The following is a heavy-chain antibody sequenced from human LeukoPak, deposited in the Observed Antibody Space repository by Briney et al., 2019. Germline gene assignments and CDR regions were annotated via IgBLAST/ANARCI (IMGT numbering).Heavy chain of an antibody. Sequence: GRSLRLSCAASGFTFSSYGMHWVRQAPGKGLEWVAVIWCDGSNKYYADSVKGRFTISRDNSKNTLYLQMNSLRAEDTAVYYCARIPPRIAAAGGDGMDVWGQGTTVTVSS. CDR1: GFTFSSYG. CDR3: ARIPPRIAAAGGDGMDV. J-gene: IGHJ6*02. CDR2: IWCDGSNK. V-gene: IGHV3-33*01. D-gene: IGHD6-13*01.